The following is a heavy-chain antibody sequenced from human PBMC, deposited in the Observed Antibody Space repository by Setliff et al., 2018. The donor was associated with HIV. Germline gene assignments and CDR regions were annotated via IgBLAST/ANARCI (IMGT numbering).Heavy chain of an antibody. J-gene: IGHJ4*02. D-gene: IGHD6-19*01. Sequence: PGGSLRLSCAASGFTFSNYGMHWVRQGLGKGLEWVAFIRSDESETYYADSVKGRFTISRDNSKNTLDLQMNSLRAEDTAVYYCVRRGEVAGADRHFDSWGQGTLVTVSS. CDR2: IRSDESET. CDR3: VRRGEVAGADRHFDS. CDR1: GFTFSNYG. V-gene: IGHV3-30*02.